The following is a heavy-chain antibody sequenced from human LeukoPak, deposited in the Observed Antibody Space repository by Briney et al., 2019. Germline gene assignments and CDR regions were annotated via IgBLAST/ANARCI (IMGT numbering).Heavy chain of an antibody. D-gene: IGHD2-15*01. V-gene: IGHV3-23*01. J-gene: IGHJ5*02. CDR2: ISSSGGET. Sequence: PGGPLRLPCVASGITFSSYAMSWVRQAPGKGLEWVSAISSSGGETHYADSVKGRFTISRDNSKNTLYLQMNSLRAEDTAVYYCARESGGSRYCSGGSCYGYNWFDPWGQGTLVTVSS. CDR1: GITFSSYA. CDR3: ARESGGSRYCSGGSCYGYNWFDP.